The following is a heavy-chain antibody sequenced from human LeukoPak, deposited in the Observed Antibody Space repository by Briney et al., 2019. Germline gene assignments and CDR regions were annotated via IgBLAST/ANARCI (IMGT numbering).Heavy chain of an antibody. CDR2: IYYSGST. CDR3: AKQFGGVIVYFDY. Sequence: SETLSLTCTVSGGSISSYYWSWIRQPPGKGLEWIGYIYYSGSTNYNPSLKSRVTISVDTSKNQFSLKLSSVTAADTAVYYCAKQFGGVIVYFDYWGQGTLVTVSS. J-gene: IGHJ4*02. V-gene: IGHV4-59*01. CDR1: GGSISSYY. D-gene: IGHD3-16*02.